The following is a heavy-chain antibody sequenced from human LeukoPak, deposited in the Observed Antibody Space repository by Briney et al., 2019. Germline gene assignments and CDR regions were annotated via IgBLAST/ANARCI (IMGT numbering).Heavy chain of an antibody. CDR1: GYTFTGYY. Sequence: GASVKVSCKASGYTFTGYYMHWVRQAPGQGPEWMGWINPNSGGTNYAQKFQGRVTMTRDTSISTAYMELSRLRSDDTAVYYCAREQHRTAEYFQHWGQGTLVTVSS. CDR2: INPNSGGT. CDR3: AREQHRTAEYFQH. J-gene: IGHJ1*01. D-gene: IGHD6-13*01. V-gene: IGHV1-2*02.